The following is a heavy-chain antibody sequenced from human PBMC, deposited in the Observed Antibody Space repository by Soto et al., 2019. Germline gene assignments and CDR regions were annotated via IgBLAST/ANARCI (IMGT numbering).Heavy chain of an antibody. D-gene: IGHD5-18*01. CDR3: AKDAGGYSYGYPLAY. CDR1: GFTFSSYG. CDR2: ISYDGSNK. J-gene: IGHJ4*02. V-gene: IGHV3-30*18. Sequence: PGGSLRLSCAASGFTFSSYGMHWVRQAPGKGLEWVAVISYDGSNKYYADSVKGRFTISRDNSKNTLYLQMNSLRAEDTAVYYCAKDAGGYSYGYPLAYWGQGTLVTVSS.